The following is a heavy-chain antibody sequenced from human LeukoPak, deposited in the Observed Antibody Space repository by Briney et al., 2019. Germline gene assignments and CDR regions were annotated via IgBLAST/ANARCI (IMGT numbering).Heavy chain of an antibody. CDR1: GFTFDDDA. J-gene: IGHJ3*02. Sequence: GGSLRLSCAASGFTFDDDAMHWVRQAPGKGLEWVSGISWNSGSIGYADSVKGRFTISRDNAKNSLYLQMDSLRAEDTALYYCAKAPSQTRLGDAFDIWGQGTMVTVSS. D-gene: IGHD1-1*01. CDR3: AKAPSQTRLGDAFDI. V-gene: IGHV3-9*01. CDR2: ISWNSGSI.